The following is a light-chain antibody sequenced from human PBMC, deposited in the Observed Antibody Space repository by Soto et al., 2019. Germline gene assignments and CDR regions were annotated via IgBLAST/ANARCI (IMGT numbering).Light chain of an antibody. V-gene: IGKV1-5*03. CDR2: KAS. Sequence: DIQMTQSPSTMSASVGDRVTITCRASQSIDTRLAWYQQKPGKAPKFLMYKASNLESGVPSRFSGSGSETEVTLTISSLQPDDFATYYCQHSKSYPWTFGQGTKVEF. CDR1: QSIDTR. CDR3: QHSKSYPWT. J-gene: IGKJ1*01.